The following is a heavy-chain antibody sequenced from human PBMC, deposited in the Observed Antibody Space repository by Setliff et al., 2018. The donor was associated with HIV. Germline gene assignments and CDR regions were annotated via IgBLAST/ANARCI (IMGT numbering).Heavy chain of an antibody. CDR3: TVYNTGSSKDHY. V-gene: IGHV4-38-2*02. CDR2: IYYSGST. CDR1: GYSISSDYY. J-gene: IGHJ4*02. D-gene: IGHD2-8*02. Sequence: PSETLSLTCTVSGYSISSDYYWGWIRQPPGKGLEWIGGIYYSGSTAYNPSLKSRVTISVDTSKNQFSLKLNSVTAADTAVYYCTVYNTGSSKDHYWGQGTPVTVSS.